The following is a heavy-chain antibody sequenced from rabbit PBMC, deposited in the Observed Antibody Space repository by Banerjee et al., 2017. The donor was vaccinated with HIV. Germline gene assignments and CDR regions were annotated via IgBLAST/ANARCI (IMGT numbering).Heavy chain of an antibody. CDR1: GFDFSSNA. V-gene: IGHV1S45*01. CDR2: INTSSGNT. CDR3: ARDLAGVIGWNFNL. Sequence: QEQLVESGGGLVQPEGSLTLTCTASGFDFSSNAMCWVRQAPGKGLEWIACINTSSGNTVYATWAKGRFTISKTSWTTVTLQMTSLTAADTATYFCARDLAGVIGWNFNLWGQGTLVTVS. D-gene: IGHD4-1*01. J-gene: IGHJ4*01.